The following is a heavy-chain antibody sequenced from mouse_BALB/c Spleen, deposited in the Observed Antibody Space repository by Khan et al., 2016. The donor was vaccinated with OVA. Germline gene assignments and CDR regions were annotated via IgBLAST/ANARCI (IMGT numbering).Heavy chain of an antibody. J-gene: IGHJ1*01. V-gene: IGHV1-63*02. Sequence: VQLQQSGGEVVRPGTSVKISCKASGYTFTNYWLGWVRQRPGHGLEWIGDIYPGGYFTNYNEQFKGKATLTVDTSSSTANMQLSSLTSEECAVYVCARWATWYFDVWGAGTTVTVSS. CDR1: GYTFTNYW. CDR2: IYPGGYFT. D-gene: IGHD3-1*01. CDR3: ARWATWYFDV.